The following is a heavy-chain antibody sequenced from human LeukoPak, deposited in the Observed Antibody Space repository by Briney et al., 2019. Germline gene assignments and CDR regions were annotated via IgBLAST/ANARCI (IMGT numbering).Heavy chain of an antibody. CDR1: GFTFSSYA. CDR3: ARDLSLVDCSTTTCYPSFDY. V-gene: IGHV3-23*01. J-gene: IGHJ4*02. D-gene: IGHD2-2*01. Sequence: GGSLRLSCAASGFTFSSYAMSWVRQAPGKGLEWVSAISGSGGSTYYADSVKGRFTISRDNSKNTLYLQMNSLRAEDTAVYYCARDLSLVDCSTTTCYPSFDYWGQGTLVTVSS. CDR2: ISGSGGST.